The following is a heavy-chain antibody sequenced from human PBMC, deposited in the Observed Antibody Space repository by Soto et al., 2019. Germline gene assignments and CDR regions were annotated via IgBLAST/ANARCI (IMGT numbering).Heavy chain of an antibody. D-gene: IGHD2-15*01. V-gene: IGHV3-30*18. CDR3: AKGDCSGGSCYFSAFDI. J-gene: IGHJ3*02. Sequence: GGSLRLSCAASGFTFSSYGMHWVRQAPGKGLERVAVISYDGSNKYYADSVKGRFTISRDNSKNTLYLQMNSLRAEDTAVYFCAKGDCSGGSCYFSAFDIWGQGTMVTVSS. CDR1: GFTFSSYG. CDR2: ISYDGSNK.